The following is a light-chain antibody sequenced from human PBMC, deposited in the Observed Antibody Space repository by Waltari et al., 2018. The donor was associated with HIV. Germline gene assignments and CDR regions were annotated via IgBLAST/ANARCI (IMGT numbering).Light chain of an antibody. Sequence: QSALTQPRSVSGSPGQSVTISCTGTTSDVGAYNYVSWYQQHPGEAPKFVIFDVNKRPSGVPDRFSGSKSGNTASLTISGLLPEDEGDYYCCSFAGRYTYVFGTGTKLTVL. J-gene: IGLJ1*01. CDR1: TSDVGAYNY. CDR3: CSFAGRYTYV. CDR2: DVN. V-gene: IGLV2-11*01.